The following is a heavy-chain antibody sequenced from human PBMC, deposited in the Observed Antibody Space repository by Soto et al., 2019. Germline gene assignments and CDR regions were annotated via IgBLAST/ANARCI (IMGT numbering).Heavy chain of an antibody. D-gene: IGHD6-19*01. Sequence: PGGSLRLSCAASGFTFSSYGMHWVRQAPGKGLEWVSLISFDGSNECYADSVKGRFTISRDNSKNTLYLQMNSLRPEDTAVYYCAKDGGSSGWGYYYAMDVWGQGTTVTVSS. CDR1: GFTFSSYG. CDR3: AKDGGSSGWGYYYAMDV. V-gene: IGHV3-30*18. CDR2: ISFDGSNE. J-gene: IGHJ6*02.